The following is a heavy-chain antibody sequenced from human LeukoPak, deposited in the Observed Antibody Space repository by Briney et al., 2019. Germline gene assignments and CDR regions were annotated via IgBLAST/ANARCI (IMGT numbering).Heavy chain of an antibody. CDR1: GFTFSSYS. V-gene: IGHV3-21*01. D-gene: IGHD1-26*01. Sequence: GGSLRLSCAASGFTFSSYSMNWVRQAPGKGLEWVSSISSSSSYIYYADSVKGRFTISRDNAKNSLYLQMNSLRAEDTAVYHCARDPSIVGAPPLDYRGQGTLVTVSS. CDR3: ARDPSIVGAPPLDY. J-gene: IGHJ4*02. CDR2: ISSSSSYI.